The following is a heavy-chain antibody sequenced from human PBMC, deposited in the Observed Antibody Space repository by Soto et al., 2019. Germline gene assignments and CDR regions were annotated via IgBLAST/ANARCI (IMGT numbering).Heavy chain of an antibody. Sequence: QVQLVQSGAEVKKPGSSVKVPCKASGGTFSSYAISWVRQAPGQGLEWMGGIIPIFGTANYAQKFQGRVTITADESTSTAYMELSSLRSEDTAVYYCARDGAQLWSPYNWFDPWGQGTLVTVSS. J-gene: IGHJ5*02. CDR2: IIPIFGTA. CDR1: GGTFSSYA. CDR3: ARDGAQLWSPYNWFDP. V-gene: IGHV1-69*01. D-gene: IGHD5-18*01.